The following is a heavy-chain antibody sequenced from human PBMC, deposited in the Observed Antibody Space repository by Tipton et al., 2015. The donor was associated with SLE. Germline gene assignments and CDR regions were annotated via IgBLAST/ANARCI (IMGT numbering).Heavy chain of an antibody. Sequence: TLSLTCTVSGGSISSSSFYWGWIRQPPGKGLEWIASIDYSGTTYYTPSLKSRVTISVDTSRNQFSLKLSSATAADTAVYYCAHDFWSGPLDYFDYWGQGILVTVSS. V-gene: IGHV4-39*01. CDR3: AHDFWSGPLDYFDY. CDR2: IDYSGTT. CDR1: GGSISSSSFY. J-gene: IGHJ4*02. D-gene: IGHD3-3*01.